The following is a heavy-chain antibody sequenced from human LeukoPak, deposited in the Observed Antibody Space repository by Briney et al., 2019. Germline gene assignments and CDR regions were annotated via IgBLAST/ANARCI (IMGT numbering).Heavy chain of an antibody. CDR1: GFTFSHAW. Sequence: GGSLRLSCAASGFTFSHAWMSWVRQAPGKGLEWVGRIKSKTDGGTTDYAAPVKGRLTISRDDSNNTLYLQVNSLKTEDTALYYCTGQVQMATILWGQGTLVTVSS. J-gene: IGHJ4*02. V-gene: IGHV3-15*05. D-gene: IGHD5-24*01. CDR2: IKSKTDGGTT. CDR3: TGQVQMATIL.